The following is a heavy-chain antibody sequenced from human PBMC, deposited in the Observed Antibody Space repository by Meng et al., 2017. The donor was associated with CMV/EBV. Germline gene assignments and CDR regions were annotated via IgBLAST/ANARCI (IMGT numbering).Heavy chain of an antibody. J-gene: IGHJ5*02. Sequence: SETLSLTCTVSGGSISSSSYYWGWIRQPPGKGLEWIGSIYYSGSTYYNPSLKSRVTISVDTSKNQFSLKLSSVTAADTAVYYCASSYCSSTSCYTGNWFDPWGQGTMVTVSS. CDR3: ASSYCSSTSCYTGNWFDP. CDR1: GGSISSSSYY. D-gene: IGHD2-2*02. CDR2: IYYSGST. V-gene: IGHV4-39*01.